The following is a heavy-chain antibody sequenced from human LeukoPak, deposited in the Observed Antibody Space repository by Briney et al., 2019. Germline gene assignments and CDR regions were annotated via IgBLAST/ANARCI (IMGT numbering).Heavy chain of an antibody. Sequence: GGSLRLSRAASGFTFSSYAMSWVRQAPGKGLEWVSAISGSGGSTYYADSVKGRFTISRDNSKNTLYLQMNSLRAEDTAVYYCAKKVYHDSSCYYGAFDYWGQGTLVTVSS. CDR2: ISGSGGST. D-gene: IGHD3-22*01. CDR3: AKKVYHDSSCYYGAFDY. CDR1: GFTFSSYA. V-gene: IGHV3-23*01. J-gene: IGHJ4*02.